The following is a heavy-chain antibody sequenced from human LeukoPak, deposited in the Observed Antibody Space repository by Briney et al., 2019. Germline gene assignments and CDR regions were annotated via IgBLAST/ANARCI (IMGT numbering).Heavy chain of an antibody. CDR1: GGSISSSSYY. J-gene: IGHJ4*02. Sequence: SQTLSLTCTVSGGSISSSSYYWGWIRQPPGKGLEWIGSIYYSGSTYYNPSLKSRVTISVDTSKNQFSLKLSSVTAADTAVYYCARLPGYYDSSGYQYYFDSWGQGTLVTVSS. V-gene: IGHV4-39*01. CDR3: ARLPGYYDSSGYQYYFDS. CDR2: IYYSGST. D-gene: IGHD3-22*01.